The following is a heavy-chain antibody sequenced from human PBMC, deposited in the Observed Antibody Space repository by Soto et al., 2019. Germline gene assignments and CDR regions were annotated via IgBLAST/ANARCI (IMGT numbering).Heavy chain of an antibody. CDR1: GDTFNSQT. V-gene: IGHV1-69*02. J-gene: IGHJ4*02. CDR3: ATFYSGT. D-gene: IGHD1-26*01. CDR2: IIPLLDIA. Sequence: QVQLVQSGAEVKKPGSSVRVSCKASGDTFNSQTFSWVRQAPGQGLEWMGRIIPLLDIANFAQRFQGRRTLSADTSTTTAHMELSSLRSEYTAIYGCATFYSGTWGQGTLVTVSA.